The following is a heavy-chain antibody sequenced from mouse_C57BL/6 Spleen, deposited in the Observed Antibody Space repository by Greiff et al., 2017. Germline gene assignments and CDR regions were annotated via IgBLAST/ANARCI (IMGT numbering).Heavy chain of an antibody. Sequence: DVHLVESGGGLVKPGGSLKLSCAASGFTFSSYAMSWVRQTPEKRLEWVATISDGGSYTYYPDNVKGRFTISRDNAKNNLYLQMSHLKSEDTAMYYCARDRTTVVSYFDYWGQGTTLTVSS. CDR2: ISDGGSYT. V-gene: IGHV5-4*01. D-gene: IGHD1-1*01. CDR3: ARDRTTVVSYFDY. J-gene: IGHJ2*01. CDR1: GFTFSSYA.